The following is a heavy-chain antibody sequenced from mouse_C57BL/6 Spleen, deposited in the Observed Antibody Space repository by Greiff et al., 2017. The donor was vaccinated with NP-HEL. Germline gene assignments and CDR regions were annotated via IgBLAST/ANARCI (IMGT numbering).Heavy chain of an antibody. CDR2: IDPANGNT. CDR1: GFNIKNTY. CDR3: ARDYYGSSYVPYFDY. J-gene: IGHJ2*01. Sequence: EVKLVESVAELVRPGASVKLSCTASGFNIKNTYMHWVKQRPEQGLEWIGRIDPANGNTKYAPKFQGKATITADTSSNTAYLQLSSLTSEDTAIYYCARDYYGSSYVPYFDYWGQGTTLTVSS. D-gene: IGHD1-1*01. V-gene: IGHV14-3*01.